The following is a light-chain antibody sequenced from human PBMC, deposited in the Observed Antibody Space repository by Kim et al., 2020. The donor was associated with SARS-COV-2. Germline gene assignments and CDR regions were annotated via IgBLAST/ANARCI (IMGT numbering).Light chain of an antibody. CDR2: RDS. CDR1: NIGSKN. Sequence: SVALGQTARITCGGNNIGSKNVHWYQQKPGQAPVLVIYRDSNRPSGIPERFSGSNSGNTATLTISRAQAGDEADYYCQVWDSSTVFGGGTKLTVL. J-gene: IGLJ2*01. CDR3: QVWDSSTV. V-gene: IGLV3-9*01.